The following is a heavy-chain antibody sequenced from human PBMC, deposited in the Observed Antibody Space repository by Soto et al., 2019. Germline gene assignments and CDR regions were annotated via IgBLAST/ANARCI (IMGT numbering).Heavy chain of an antibody. CDR2: IYYSGKI. CDR3: ARDGGGSFGNLDS. V-gene: IGHV4-59*01. J-gene: IGHJ4*02. D-gene: IGHD2-15*01. Sequence: SETLSLTCTVSGGSISGYYWSWIRQPPGKGLEWIGYIYYSGKINYNPSLKSRATISVDTSKNQFSLKLSSVTAADTAVYYCARDGGGSFGNLDSWGQGTLVTVSS. CDR1: GGSISGYY.